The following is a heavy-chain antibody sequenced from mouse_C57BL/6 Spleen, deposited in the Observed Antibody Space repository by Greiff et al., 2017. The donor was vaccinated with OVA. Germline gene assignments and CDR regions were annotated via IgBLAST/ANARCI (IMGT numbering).Heavy chain of an antibody. Sequence: EVQVVESGPELVKPGASVKISCKASGYSFTDYNMNWVKQSNGKSLEWIGVINPNYGTTSYNQKFKGKATLTVDQSSSTAYMQLNSLTSEDSAVYYCARNWDAFYYFDYWGQGTTLTVSS. J-gene: IGHJ2*01. CDR1: GYSFTDYN. CDR3: ARNWDAFYYFDY. CDR2: INPNYGTT. D-gene: IGHD4-1*01. V-gene: IGHV1-39*01.